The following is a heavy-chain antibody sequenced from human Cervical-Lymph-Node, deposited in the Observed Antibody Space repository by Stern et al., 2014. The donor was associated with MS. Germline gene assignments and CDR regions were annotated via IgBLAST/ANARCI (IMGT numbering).Heavy chain of an antibody. V-gene: IGHV1-3*01. CDR1: GYTFTDYA. Sequence: QVQLVQSGAEVRKPGASVKISCKASGYTFTDYAMNWVRQAPGQGLEWMGWINVANGNTKYSLEFQDRVTFTRDTSATIAYMDLSSLRSEDTAVYFCARDRGGDQDYYDSSYHWFDPWGQGTLVTVSS. D-gene: IGHD3-22*01. CDR2: INVANGNT. CDR3: ARDRGGDQDYYDSSYHWFDP. J-gene: IGHJ5*02.